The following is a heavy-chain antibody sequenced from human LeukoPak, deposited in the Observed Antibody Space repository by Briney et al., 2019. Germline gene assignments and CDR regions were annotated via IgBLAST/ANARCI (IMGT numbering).Heavy chain of an antibody. CDR2: IYPDDSDT. Sequence: GESLKISCKGSGYTFTIYWIGWVRQMPGKGLEWMGIIYPDDSDTRYSPSFQGQVTISADKSINTAYLQWSSLKASDTAMYYCARHVSAAGTSLDYWGQGTLVTVSS. J-gene: IGHJ4*02. CDR1: GYTFTIYW. D-gene: IGHD6-13*01. V-gene: IGHV5-51*01. CDR3: ARHVSAAGTSLDY.